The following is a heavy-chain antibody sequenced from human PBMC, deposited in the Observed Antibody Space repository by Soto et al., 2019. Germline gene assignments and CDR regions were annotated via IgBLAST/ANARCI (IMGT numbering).Heavy chain of an antibody. Sequence: GGSLRLSCAASGFTFSSYSMNWVRQAPGKGLEWVSSISSSSSYIYYADSVKGRFTISRDNAKNSLYLQMNSLRAEDTAVYYCARFEWYGSGSPSFDYWGQGTLVTVSS. V-gene: IGHV3-21*01. CDR1: GFTFSSYS. J-gene: IGHJ4*02. D-gene: IGHD3-10*01. CDR3: ARFEWYGSGSPSFDY. CDR2: ISSSSSYI.